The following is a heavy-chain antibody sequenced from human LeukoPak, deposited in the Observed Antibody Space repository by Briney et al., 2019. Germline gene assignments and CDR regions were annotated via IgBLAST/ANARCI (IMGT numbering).Heavy chain of an antibody. CDR3: ARLVVYYDFWSGYYGSSYFDY. D-gene: IGHD3-3*01. J-gene: IGHJ4*02. CDR1: GGSISSGSYS. Sequence: SETLSLTCAVSGGSISSGSYSWSWIRQPPGKGLEWIGYIYHSGSTYYNPSLKSRVTISVDRSKNQFSLKLSSVTAADTAVYYCARLVVYYDFWSGYYGSSYFDYWGQGTLVTVSS. V-gene: IGHV4-30-2*01. CDR2: IYHSGST.